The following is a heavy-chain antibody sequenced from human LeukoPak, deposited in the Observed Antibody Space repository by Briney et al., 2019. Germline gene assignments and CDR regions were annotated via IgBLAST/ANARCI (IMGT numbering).Heavy chain of an antibody. D-gene: IGHD6-13*01. Sequence: GGSLRLSCEASGFTFSGYDMHWVRQATGKGLEWVSAIGTTGDTYYSDSVRGRFTISRENAKNSLDLQMNSLRAGDTAVYYCARSPSYSSSWYALDSWGQGTLVNVSS. CDR2: IGTTGDT. CDR1: GFTFSGYD. J-gene: IGHJ4*02. V-gene: IGHV3-13*01. CDR3: ARSPSYSSSWYALDS.